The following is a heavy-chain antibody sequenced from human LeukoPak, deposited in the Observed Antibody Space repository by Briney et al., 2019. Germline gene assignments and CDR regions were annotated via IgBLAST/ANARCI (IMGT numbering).Heavy chain of an antibody. Sequence: PSETLSLTCAVYGGSLSGYYWSWIRQPPGKGLEWIGEINHSGSTNYNPSLKSRVTISVDTSKNQFSLKLSSVTAADTAVYYCARGYYYGMDVWGQGTTVTVSS. V-gene: IGHV4-34*01. J-gene: IGHJ6*02. CDR1: GGSLSGYY. CDR2: INHSGST. CDR3: ARGYYYGMDV.